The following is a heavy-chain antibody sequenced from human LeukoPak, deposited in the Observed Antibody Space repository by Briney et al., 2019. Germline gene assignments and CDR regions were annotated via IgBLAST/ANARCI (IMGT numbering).Heavy chain of an antibody. CDR3: ADAIVGAPADY. D-gene: IGHD1-26*01. Sequence: GGSLRLSCAASGFIFSNYAMSWVRQAPGKGLKWVSAISGSDHSTYYADSVKGRFTISRDNSKNTLYLQMNSLRAEDTAVYYCADAIVGAPADYWGQGTLVTVST. CDR1: GFIFSNYA. J-gene: IGHJ4*02. V-gene: IGHV3-23*01. CDR2: ISGSDHST.